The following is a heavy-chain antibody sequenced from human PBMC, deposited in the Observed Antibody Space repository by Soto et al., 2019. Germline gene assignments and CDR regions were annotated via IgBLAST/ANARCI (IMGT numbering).Heavy chain of an antibody. CDR1: GYSISSGYY. J-gene: IGHJ6*02. CDR3: ARAGDTMVRGVITMNYYGMDV. D-gene: IGHD3-10*01. Sequence: PSETLSLTCAVSGYSISSGYYWGWIRQPPGKGLEWIGNIHHSGTTYYNPSLKSRVTISIDRSKNQFSLKLSSVTAADTAVYYCARAGDTMVRGVITMNYYGMDVWGQGTTVTVSS. CDR2: IHHSGTT. V-gene: IGHV4-38-2*01.